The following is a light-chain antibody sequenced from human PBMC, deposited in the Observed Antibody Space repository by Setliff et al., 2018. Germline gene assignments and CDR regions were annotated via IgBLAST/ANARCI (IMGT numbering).Light chain of an antibody. Sequence: QSVLTQPASVSGSPGQSITISCTGSNNDVGKYNLVSWYQQHPGKAPKLILYDFITRPSGISDRFSGSKSANTASLTISWLQAEDEAEYYCCSYIGGIRCAFGGGTKVTV. CDR2: DFI. V-gene: IGLV2-23*02. CDR3: CSYIGGIRCA. J-gene: IGLJ1*01. CDR1: NNDVGKYNL.